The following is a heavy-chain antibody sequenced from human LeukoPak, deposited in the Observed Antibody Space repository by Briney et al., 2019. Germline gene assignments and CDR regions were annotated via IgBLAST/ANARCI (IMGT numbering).Heavy chain of an antibody. CDR1: GLTVSTNG. D-gene: IGHD3-22*01. CDR3: AHPYYYDSSGYYETS. J-gene: IGHJ5*02. V-gene: IGHV3-7*01. Sequence: GGCLRPSCAASGLTVSTNGTSWVRHPPGKGMEWGANIKQEGTETTHVDSGKGRFTISRDNAKNSLYLQMNGLRAEDTAVYYCAHPYYYDSSGYYETSWGQGTLVTVSS. CDR2: IKQEGTET.